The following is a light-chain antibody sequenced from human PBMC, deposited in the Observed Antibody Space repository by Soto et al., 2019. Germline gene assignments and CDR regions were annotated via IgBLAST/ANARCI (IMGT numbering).Light chain of an antibody. Sequence: EIVMTQSPATLSVSPGERVTLSCRASQSVGINLAWYQQKPGLAPRVLIYDASTRATVIPARFSGSGSGTEFTLTISSLQSEDFAVYYCQQYDNWPLTFGGGTKVEIK. CDR2: DAS. V-gene: IGKV3-15*01. CDR3: QQYDNWPLT. CDR1: QSVGIN. J-gene: IGKJ4*01.